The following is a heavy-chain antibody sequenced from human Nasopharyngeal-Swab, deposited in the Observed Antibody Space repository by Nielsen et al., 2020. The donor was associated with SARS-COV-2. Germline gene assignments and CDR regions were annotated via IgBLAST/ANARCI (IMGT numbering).Heavy chain of an antibody. CDR3: ARDRGAAMAGRGWIGGVYYYGMDV. Sequence: ASVKVSCKASGYTFTSYDLNWVRQATGQGLEWMGWMHPNSGNTRYAQKFQGRVTMTRNTSISTAYMELSSLRSEDTAVYYCARDRGAAMAGRGWIGGVYYYGMDVWGQGTTVTVSS. CDR2: MHPNSGNT. J-gene: IGHJ6*02. CDR1: GYTFTSYD. V-gene: IGHV1-8*01. D-gene: IGHD5-18*01.